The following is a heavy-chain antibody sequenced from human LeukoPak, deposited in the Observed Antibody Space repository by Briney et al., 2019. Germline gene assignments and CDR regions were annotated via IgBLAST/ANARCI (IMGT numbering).Heavy chain of an antibody. CDR2: ISYSDTAK. CDR1: GFTFSTYG. J-gene: IGHJ3*01. D-gene: IGHD3-22*01. CDR3: ARYFDRSGFYRDAFDV. V-gene: IGHV3-48*02. Sequence: PGGSLRLSCAASGFTFSTYGMSWARQAPGKGLEWLSYISYSDTAKYYADSVKGRFTISRDNAENSLHLQMNSLRDEDTAVYCCARYFDRSGFYRDAFDVWGQGTMVTVSS.